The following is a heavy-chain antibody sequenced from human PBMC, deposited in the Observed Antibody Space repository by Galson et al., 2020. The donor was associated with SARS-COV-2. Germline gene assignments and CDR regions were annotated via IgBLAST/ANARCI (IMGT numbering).Heavy chain of an antibody. Sequence: GESLKISCAASGFTFSSYAMHWVRQAPGKGLEWVAVISYDGSNKYYADSVKGRFTISRDNSKNTLYLQMNSLRAEDTAVYYCARARTGNYRAPFDYWGQGTLVTVSS. CDR2: ISYDGSNK. CDR3: ARARTGNYRAPFDY. V-gene: IGHV3-30-3*01. J-gene: IGHJ4*02. D-gene: IGHD1-7*01. CDR1: GFTFSSYA.